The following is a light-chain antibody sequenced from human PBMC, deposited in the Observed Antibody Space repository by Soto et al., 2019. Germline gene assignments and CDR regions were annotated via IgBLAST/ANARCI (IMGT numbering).Light chain of an antibody. CDR3: AAWDDSLSGVV. CDR1: SSNIGSNY. CDR2: RNN. J-gene: IGLJ2*01. V-gene: IGLV1-47*01. Sequence: QSVLTQPPSASGTPGQRVAISSSGSSSNIGSNYVYWYQQLPGTAPKLLIYRNNRRPSGVPDRFSGSKSGTSASLAISGLRSQDEADYYCAAWDDSLSGVVFGGGTKVTVL.